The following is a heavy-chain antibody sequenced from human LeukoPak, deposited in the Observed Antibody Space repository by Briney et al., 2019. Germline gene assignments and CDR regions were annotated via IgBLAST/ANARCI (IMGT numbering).Heavy chain of an antibody. Sequence: GGSLRLSCAASGFTFSSYRMTWVRQAPGKGLEWVSSISSSNSYLNYADSVKGRFTISSDNAKNSLYLQMNSLIAGEQAVYFCARDLNYYHSSQDSGYYWGQRTLGTVSS. J-gene: IGHJ4*02. CDR2: ISSSNSYL. CDR3: ARDLNYYHSSQDSGYY. D-gene: IGHD3-22*01. CDR1: GFTFSSYR. V-gene: IGHV3-21*01.